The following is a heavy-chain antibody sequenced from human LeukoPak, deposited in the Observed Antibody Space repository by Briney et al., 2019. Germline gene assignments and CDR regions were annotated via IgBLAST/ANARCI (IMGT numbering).Heavy chain of an antibody. Sequence: SETLSLTCTVSGGSISSSSFFWAWIRQPPGKGLEWIGTVSHSGTTYYSPSLKSRVTISVDTSKNQFSLRLTSVTAADTALYYCAKLTCSSTFCPLDYWGQGTLVTVSS. CDR2: VSHSGTT. V-gene: IGHV4-39*01. D-gene: IGHD2-2*01. CDR1: GGSISSSSFF. CDR3: AKLTCSSTFCPLDY. J-gene: IGHJ4*02.